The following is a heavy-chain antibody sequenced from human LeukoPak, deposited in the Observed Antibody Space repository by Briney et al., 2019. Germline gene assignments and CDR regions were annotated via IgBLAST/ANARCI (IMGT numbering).Heavy chain of an antibody. D-gene: IGHD6-19*01. CDR2: IYYSGST. V-gene: IGHV4-61*01. CDR1: GGSISSGSYY. Sequence: PSETLSLTCTVSGGSISSGSYYWSWIRQPPGKGLEWIGYIYYSGSTNYNPSLKSRVTISVDTSKNQFSLKLSSVTAADTAVYYCAREGHSSMDYWGQGTLVTVSS. J-gene: IGHJ4*02. CDR3: AREGHSSMDY.